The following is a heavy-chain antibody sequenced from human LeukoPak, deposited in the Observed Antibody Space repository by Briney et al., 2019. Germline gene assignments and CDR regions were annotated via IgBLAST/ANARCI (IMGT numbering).Heavy chain of an antibody. J-gene: IGHJ4*02. D-gene: IGHD1-14*01. Sequence: GGSLRLSCAASGFNFNNYGMHWVRQAPGKGLEWVSSISSSSSYIYYADSVKGRFTISRDNAKNSVFLEMNNLRAEDTAVYYCARGTNAYPGTDYWGQGILVTVSS. CDR1: GFNFNNYG. CDR3: ARGTNAYPGTDY. CDR2: ISSSSSYI. V-gene: IGHV3-21*01.